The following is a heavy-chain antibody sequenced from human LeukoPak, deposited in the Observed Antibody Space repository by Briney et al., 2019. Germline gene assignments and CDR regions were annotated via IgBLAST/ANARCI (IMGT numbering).Heavy chain of an antibody. CDR2: INPNSGGT. CDR1: GYTFTGYY. J-gene: IGHJ5*02. Sequence: ASVKVSCKASGYTFTGYYMHWVRQAPGQGLEWMGWINPNSGGTNYAQKFQGRVTMTRDTSISTAYMELSRLRSDDTAVYYCARERRPYSSSWERNWFDPWGQGTLVTVSS. D-gene: IGHD6-13*01. V-gene: IGHV1-2*02. CDR3: ARERRPYSSSWERNWFDP.